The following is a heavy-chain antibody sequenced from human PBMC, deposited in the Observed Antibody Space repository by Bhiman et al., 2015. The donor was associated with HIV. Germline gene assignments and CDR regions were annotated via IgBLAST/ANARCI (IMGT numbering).Heavy chain of an antibody. Sequence: EVHLVESGGGWVQPGGSLRLSCAASGFSVSTNYMSWVRQAPGKGLEWVSLISSGGTAYYADSVKGRFTISRDISKNMVYLQMNSLRAEDTAVYYCAKSGLFVLVVYAPDVLDIWGQGTMVTVSS. CDR2: ISSGGTA. CDR3: AKSGLFVLVVYAPDVLDI. V-gene: IGHV3-53*04. J-gene: IGHJ3*02. D-gene: IGHD2-8*02. CDR1: GFSVSTNY.